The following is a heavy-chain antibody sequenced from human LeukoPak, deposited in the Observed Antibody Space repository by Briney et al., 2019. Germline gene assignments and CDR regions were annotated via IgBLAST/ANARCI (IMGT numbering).Heavy chain of an antibody. Sequence: PGGSLRLSCEGSAFIFSGHWMNWVRQAPGKGLEWVSYISSGGSTIYYADSVRGRFTISRDTAKNSLYLEMNSLRDEDTAMYYCVRGDQEASEPAFDYWGQGTLVTVSS. CDR3: VRGDQEASEPAFDY. J-gene: IGHJ4*02. V-gene: IGHV3-48*02. CDR2: ISSGGSTI. D-gene: IGHD1-14*01. CDR1: AFIFSGHW.